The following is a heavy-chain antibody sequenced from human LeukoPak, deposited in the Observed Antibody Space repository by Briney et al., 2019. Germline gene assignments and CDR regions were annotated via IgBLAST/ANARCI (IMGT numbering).Heavy chain of an antibody. Sequence: PGGSLRLSCAASGFTFSSYAMHWVRQAPGKGLEWVAVISYDGSNKYYADSVKGRFTISRDNAKNSLYLQMNSLRAEDTAVYYCARAWYSSSQWLRYYYGMDVWGQGTTVTVSS. J-gene: IGHJ6*02. CDR3: ARAWYSSSQWLRYYYGMDV. D-gene: IGHD6-13*01. CDR1: GFTFSSYA. CDR2: ISYDGSNK. V-gene: IGHV3-30-3*01.